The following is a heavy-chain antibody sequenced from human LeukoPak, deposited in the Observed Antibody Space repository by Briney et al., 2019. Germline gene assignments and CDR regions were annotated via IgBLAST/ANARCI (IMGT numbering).Heavy chain of an antibody. J-gene: IGHJ1*01. V-gene: IGHV4-39*01. CDR1: GGSISSSRNY. D-gene: IGHD4-11*01. CDR2: IHYSGST. CDR3: ARQGSNWYFEYFQH. Sequence: SETLSLTCTVSGGSISSSRNYWGWIRQPPGKRLEWIGSIHYSGSTYYGPSLKSRVTISVDMSKNQFSLKLTSVTAADTAVYYCARQGSNWYFEYFQHWGQGTLVTVSS.